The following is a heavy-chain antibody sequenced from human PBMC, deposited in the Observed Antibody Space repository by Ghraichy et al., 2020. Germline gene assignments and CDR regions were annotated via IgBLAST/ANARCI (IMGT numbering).Heavy chain of an antibody. Sequence: SLRLSCAASGFTFSSYAMNWVRQAPGKGLEWVSAVTGSGSSTSYADSVKGRFTISRDNSKNTLYLQMNSLRAEDTAVYYCAKYKPDAFDIWGQGTMVTVSS. J-gene: IGHJ3*02. V-gene: IGHV3-23*01. CDR2: VTGSGSST. D-gene: IGHD1-1*01. CDR1: GFTFSSYA. CDR3: AKYKPDAFDI.